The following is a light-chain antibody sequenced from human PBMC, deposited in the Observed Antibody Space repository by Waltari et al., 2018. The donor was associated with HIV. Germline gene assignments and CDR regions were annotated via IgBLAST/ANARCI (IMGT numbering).Light chain of an antibody. CDR1: SGDGGGYTY. V-gene: IGLV2-11*01. Sequence: QNALTQPRSMSGSPGQSVTITCTGTSGDGGGYTYVHWYQQHPGQAPKLMFFDVNKRPSGVPDLFSGSKSGNAASLTISGLQAEDEANYYCCSYADKYTWVFGGGTKLAVL. CDR3: CSYADKYTWV. CDR2: DVN. J-gene: IGLJ3*02.